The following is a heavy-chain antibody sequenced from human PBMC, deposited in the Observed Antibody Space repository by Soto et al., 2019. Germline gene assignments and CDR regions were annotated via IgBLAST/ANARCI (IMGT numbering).Heavy chain of an antibody. CDR1: GYPFSDNQ. J-gene: IGHJ5*02. D-gene: IGHD4-4*01. CDR3: ARESSLDYIKWGLDP. V-gene: IGHV1-2*02. Sequence: GASVKVSCKASGYPFSDNQIHWLRRAPGQGLEWMGRINPKSDDTNYAQKFQGRVTMTRDTSIDTAYLELTGLTSDDTATYYCARESSLDYIKWGLDPWGQGTLVTVSS. CDR2: INPKSDDT.